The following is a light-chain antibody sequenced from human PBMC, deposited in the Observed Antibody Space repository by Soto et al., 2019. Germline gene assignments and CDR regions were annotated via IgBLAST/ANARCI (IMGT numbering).Light chain of an antibody. J-gene: IGKJ1*01. Sequence: EIVSTQSPATLSLSPGEGATLSCMSSQSVSSSYLAWYQQKPGQAPRLLIYGASSRATGIPDRFSGSGSGTDFTLTISRLEPEDFAVYYCQQYGSSPWTFGQGTKVDIK. CDR1: QSVSSSY. CDR2: GAS. CDR3: QQYGSSPWT. V-gene: IGKV3-20*01.